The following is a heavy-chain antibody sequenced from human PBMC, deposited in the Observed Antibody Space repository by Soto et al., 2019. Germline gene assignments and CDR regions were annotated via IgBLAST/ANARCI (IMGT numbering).Heavy chain of an antibody. CDR3: TTGIYYDILTGYHNVDY. CDR2: IKSKTDGGTA. CDR1: GFTLSHPC. D-gene: IGHD3-9*01. Sequence: PGGSLRLSCVASGFTLSHPCITWVRQAAGKGLEWVGRIKSKTDGGTADYAAPEKGRATISIDDSKNTVYLQMNSLKTEDTAVYYCTTGIYYDILTGYHNVDYWGQGALVTVSS. V-gene: IGHV3-15*01. J-gene: IGHJ4*02.